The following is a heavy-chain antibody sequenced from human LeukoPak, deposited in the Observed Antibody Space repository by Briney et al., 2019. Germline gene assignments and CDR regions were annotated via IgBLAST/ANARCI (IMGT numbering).Heavy chain of an antibody. J-gene: IGHJ4*02. CDR3: ARRGDGGRSFDY. CDR1: GFTVSDNY. D-gene: IGHD4-23*01. Sequence: GGSLRLSYAASGFTVSDNYMSWVRQAPGKGLEWVSLIYSAGSTYYADSVTGRFTISRDNSKNTLFLQMNSLRAEDTAVYYCARRGDGGRSFDYWGQGTLVTVSS. CDR2: IYSAGST. V-gene: IGHV3-53*01.